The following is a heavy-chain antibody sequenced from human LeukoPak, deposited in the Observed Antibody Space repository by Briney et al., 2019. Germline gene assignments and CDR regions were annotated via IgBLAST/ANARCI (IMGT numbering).Heavy chain of an antibody. D-gene: IGHD5-18*01. CDR1: GYTFTGYY. J-gene: IGHJ4*02. CDR3: ARGTGGSYGSFFDY. V-gene: IGHV1-2*02. Sequence: GASVKVSCKASGYTFTGYYMHWVRQAPGQGLEWMGWINPNSGGTNYAQKLQGRVTMTTDTSTSTAYMELRSLRSDDTAVYYCARGTGGSYGSFFDYWGQGTLVTVSS. CDR2: INPNSGGT.